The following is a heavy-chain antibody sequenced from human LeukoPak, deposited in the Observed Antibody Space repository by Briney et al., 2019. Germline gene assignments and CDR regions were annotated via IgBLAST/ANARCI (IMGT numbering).Heavy chain of an antibody. V-gene: IGHV4-4*02. D-gene: IGHD6-13*01. CDR1: GGSISSTNW. CDR2: IYHSGST. J-gene: IGHJ4*02. CDR3: ARGAGYSSTWYSPHFDY. Sequence: SGTLSLTCAVSGGSISSTNWWSWVRQPPGKGLEGIGEIYHSGSTKYNPSLKSRVTISIGKSKNQFSLKLSSVTAADTAVYYCARGAGYSSTWYSPHFDYWGQGTLVTVSS.